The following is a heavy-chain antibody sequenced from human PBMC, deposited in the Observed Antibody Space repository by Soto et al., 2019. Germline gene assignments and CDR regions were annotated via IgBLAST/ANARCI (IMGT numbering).Heavy chain of an antibody. CDR3: AREGSGYNF. V-gene: IGHV1-69*13. Sequence: SGKVSFKYSGGRFNNFGISWVRQAPGQGLEWMGGIVPVFGRPNYAQRFRGRLTITADESTSTGYMELISLRSDDTAVYYCAREGSGYNFWGQGTQVTVYS. J-gene: IGHJ4*02. D-gene: IGHD5-12*01. CDR1: GGRFNNFG. CDR2: IVPVFGRP.